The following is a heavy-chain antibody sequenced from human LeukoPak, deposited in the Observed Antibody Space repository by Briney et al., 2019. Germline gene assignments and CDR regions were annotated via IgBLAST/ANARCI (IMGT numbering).Heavy chain of an antibody. CDR3: ARGKIWVTAPDAFDI. Sequence: SETLSLTCTVSGGSISSYYWSWIRQPPGKGLEWIGYIYYSGSTNYNPSLKSRVTISVDTSKNQFSLKLSSVTAADTAVYYCARGKIWVTAPDAFDIWGQGTMVTVSS. J-gene: IGHJ3*02. CDR2: IYYSGST. V-gene: IGHV4-59*01. CDR1: GGSISSYY. D-gene: IGHD5-18*01.